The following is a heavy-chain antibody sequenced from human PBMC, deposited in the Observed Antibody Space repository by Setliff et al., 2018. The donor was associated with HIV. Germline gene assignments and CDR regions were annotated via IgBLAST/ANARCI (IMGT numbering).Heavy chain of an antibody. CDR2: IYPNTGGT. V-gene: IGHV1-2*02. Sequence: ASVKVSCKASGYTFTDYYIHWVRQAPGQGHEWMGWIYPNTGGTNYAQKFQGRVTMTRDTSISTAYMELSRLRFDDTAVYYCARSTTEDWGQGTMVTVSS. CDR1: GYTFTDYY. D-gene: IGHD4-17*01. CDR3: ARSTTED. J-gene: IGHJ4*02.